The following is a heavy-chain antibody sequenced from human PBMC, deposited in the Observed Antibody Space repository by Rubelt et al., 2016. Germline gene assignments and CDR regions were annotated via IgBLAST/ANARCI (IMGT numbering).Heavy chain of an antibody. CDR2: IYYSGST. V-gene: IGHV4-59*06. CDR1: DSSMNIHS. D-gene: IGHD1-7*01. CDR3: ARELRFSYAFDI. J-gene: IGHJ3*02. Sequence: QVLLQESGPGLVKPSETLSLTCSISDSSMNIHSWSWFRRPPGKGLEWIGYIYYSGSTYYNPSLTSRVTISVETSKNQFSLTLSSVTAADTAVYYWARELRFSYAFDIWGQGTMVTVSS.